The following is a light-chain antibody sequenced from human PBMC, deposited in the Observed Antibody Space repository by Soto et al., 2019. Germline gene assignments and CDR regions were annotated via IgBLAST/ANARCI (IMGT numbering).Light chain of an antibody. CDR1: SSDVGGYEY. V-gene: IGLV2-11*01. CDR2: HVA. Sequence: SVLTQPRSVSGSPGQSVTISCSGTSSDVGGYEYVSWYQQHPGKAPTLIIYHVAQRPSGVPDRFSASKSGTTASLTISGLQAEDEAEYYCQSYDNSLTGSNVFGTGTKVTVL. J-gene: IGLJ1*01. CDR3: QSYDNSLTGSNV.